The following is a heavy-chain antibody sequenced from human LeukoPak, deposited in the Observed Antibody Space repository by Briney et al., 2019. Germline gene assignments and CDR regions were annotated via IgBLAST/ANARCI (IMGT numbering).Heavy chain of an antibody. CDR1: GGSISSGGYY. CDR2: IYHSGST. V-gene: IGHV4-30-2*01. D-gene: IGHD4-17*01. CDR3: ARDGRQKAVTRIAFDI. J-gene: IGHJ3*02. Sequence: SQTLSLTCTVSGGSISSGGYYWSWIRQPPGKGLEWIGYIYHSGSTYYNPSLKSRVTISVDRSKNQFSLKLSSVTAADTAVYYCARDGRQKAVTRIAFDIWGQGTMVTVSS.